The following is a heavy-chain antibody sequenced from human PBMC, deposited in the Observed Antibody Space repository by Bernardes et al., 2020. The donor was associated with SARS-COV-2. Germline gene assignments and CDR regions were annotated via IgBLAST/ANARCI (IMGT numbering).Heavy chain of an antibody. CDR2: ISGSGGSA. CDR1: GFTLSSYA. V-gene: IGHV3-23*01. J-gene: IGHJ6*02. CDR3: AKWVQEYYDMDV. D-gene: IGHD5-18*01. Sequence: GGSLSLSCAPSGFTLSSYAMSWVRQAPGKGLEWVSGISGSGGSANYADSVKGRFTISRDKSNNTLSLQMNSLRAEDTAIYYCAKWVQEYYDMDVWGQGTTVTLS.